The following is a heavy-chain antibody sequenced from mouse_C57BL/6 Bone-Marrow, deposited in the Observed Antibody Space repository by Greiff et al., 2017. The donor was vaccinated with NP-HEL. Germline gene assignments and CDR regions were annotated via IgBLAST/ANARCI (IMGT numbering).Heavy chain of an antibody. CDR3: ARGLPPMDY. D-gene: IGHD2-1*01. CDR2: IYPGDGDT. V-gene: IGHV1-82*01. CDR1: GYAFSSSW. Sequence: QVQLQQSGPELVKPGASVKISCKASGYAFSSSWMNWVKQRPGKGLEWIGRIYPGDGDTNYNGKFKGKATLTADKSSSTAYMQLSSLTSEDSAVYFCARGLPPMDYWGQGTSVTVSP. J-gene: IGHJ4*01.